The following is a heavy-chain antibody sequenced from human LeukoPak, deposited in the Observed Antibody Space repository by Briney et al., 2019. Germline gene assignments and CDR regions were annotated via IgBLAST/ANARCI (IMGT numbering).Heavy chain of an antibody. CDR1: GYTFTSYG. CDR3: ATIGYSSSSTRDY. J-gene: IGHJ4*02. Sequence: ASVKVSCKASGYTFTSYGISWVRQAPGQGLEWMGWISAYNGNTNYAQKLQGRVTMTTDTSTSTAYVELRSLRSDDTAVYYCATIGYSSSSTRDYWGQGTLVTVPS. V-gene: IGHV1-18*01. D-gene: IGHD6-6*01. CDR2: ISAYNGNT.